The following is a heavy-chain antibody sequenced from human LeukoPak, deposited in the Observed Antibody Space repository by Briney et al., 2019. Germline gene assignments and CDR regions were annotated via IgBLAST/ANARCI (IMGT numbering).Heavy chain of an antibody. CDR3: ARTPSRFLEWLLYGAPTDLTLDY. V-gene: IGHV1-46*01. Sequence: ASVKVSCKASGYTFTSYYMHWVRQAPGQGLEWMGIINPSGGSTSYAQKFQGRVTMTRDTSTSTVYMELSSLRSEDTAVYYCARTPSRFLEWLLYGAPTDLTLDYWGQGTLVTVSS. J-gene: IGHJ4*02. D-gene: IGHD3-3*01. CDR1: GYTFTSYY. CDR2: INPSGGST.